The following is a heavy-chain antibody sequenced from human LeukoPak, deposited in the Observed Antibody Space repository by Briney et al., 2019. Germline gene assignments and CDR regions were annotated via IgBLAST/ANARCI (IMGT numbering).Heavy chain of an antibody. Sequence: PGGSLRLSCAVSGFTFDDHGMRWVRQAPGKGLEWVAGINWNGKTAGYADSVKGRFTITRDDAKNSLYLQMDSLRAEDTAVYYCAKDTVRGVTLWYFDYWGQGTLVTVSS. D-gene: IGHD3-10*01. CDR2: INWNGKTA. CDR3: AKDTVRGVTLWYFDY. V-gene: IGHV3-20*04. J-gene: IGHJ4*02. CDR1: GFTFDDHG.